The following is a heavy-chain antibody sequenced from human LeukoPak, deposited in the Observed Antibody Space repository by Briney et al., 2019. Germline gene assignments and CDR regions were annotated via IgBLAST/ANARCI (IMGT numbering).Heavy chain of an antibody. CDR2: IDPNSGGT. CDR1: GYTFTAHD. CDR3: ARDWTGSYSG. D-gene: IGHD3/OR15-3a*01. V-gene: IGHV1-2*06. Sequence: GASVKVSCKASGYTFTAHDMHWVRQVPGQGLEWMGRIDPNSGGTTYAQKFQGRASMTRDTSITTGYMELSGLRSDDTAVYYCARDWTGSYSGWAQGTLVTVSS. J-gene: IGHJ4*02.